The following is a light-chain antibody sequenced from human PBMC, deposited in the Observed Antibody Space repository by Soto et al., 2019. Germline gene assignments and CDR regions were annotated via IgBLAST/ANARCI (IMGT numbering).Light chain of an antibody. CDR3: CSYAGSRTWV. Sequence: QSALTQPASVSGSPGQSITISCTGTSSDVGNYNLVSWYQQYPGKAPKLMIYEGSKRPSGVSNRFSGSKSGNTASLTISGPQAEDEADYYCCSYAGSRTWVFGGGTKLTVL. V-gene: IGLV2-23*01. J-gene: IGLJ3*02. CDR1: SSDVGNYNL. CDR2: EGS.